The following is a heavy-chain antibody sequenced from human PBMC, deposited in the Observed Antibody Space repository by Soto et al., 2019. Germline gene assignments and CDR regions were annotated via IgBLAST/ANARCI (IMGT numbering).Heavy chain of an antibody. D-gene: IGHD3-9*01. Sequence: PSETLSLTCTVSGGSISSYYWSWVRQPPGKGLEWIGYIYYSGSTNYNPSLKSRVTISVDTSKNQFSLKLSSVTAADTAVYYCAMTSTHYDILTGYYSPRGAFDIWGQGTMVTV. CDR1: GGSISSYY. CDR2: IYYSGST. CDR3: AMTSTHYDILTGYYSPRGAFDI. J-gene: IGHJ3*02. V-gene: IGHV4-59*08.